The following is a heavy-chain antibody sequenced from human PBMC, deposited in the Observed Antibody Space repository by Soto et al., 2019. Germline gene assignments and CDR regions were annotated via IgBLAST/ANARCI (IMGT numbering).Heavy chain of an antibody. CDR2: MRPSTGRT. J-gene: IGHJ4*02. CDR3: ARGVSAGVDY. CDR1: GYSFTSLD. V-gene: IGHV1-8*01. D-gene: IGHD1-26*01. Sequence: QVQLVQSGAEVREPGASVKVSCKASGYSFTSLDINWVRQTAGQGLEWMGWMRPSTGRTGYAQKFQGRVTMTRDTSINTAYMELTTLTPADPAFYYCARGVSAGVDYWGQGTLVTVSS.